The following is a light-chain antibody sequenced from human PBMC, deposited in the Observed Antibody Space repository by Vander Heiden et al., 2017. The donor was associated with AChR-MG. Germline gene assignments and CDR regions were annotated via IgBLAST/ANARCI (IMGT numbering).Light chain of an antibody. CDR3: ATTDSRLNVVV. Sequence: QSMLTQPPSVSAAPGPTVTIPCSGSTSDIENNYVSWYQHLPGTAPKLLIYDTNKRPSGIPDRFSGSKSGTSATLGITGLQTGDEADYYCATTDSRLNVVVFGGGTKLTVL. V-gene: IGLV1-51*01. CDR1: TSDIENNY. J-gene: IGLJ2*01. CDR2: DTN.